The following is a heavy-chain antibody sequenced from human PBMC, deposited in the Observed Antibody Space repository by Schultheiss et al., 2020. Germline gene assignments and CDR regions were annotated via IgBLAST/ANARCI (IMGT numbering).Heavy chain of an antibody. CDR2: ISGSGGST. Sequence: GGSLRLSCAASGFTFSNHGMHWVRQAPGKGLEWVAVISGSGGSTYYADSVKGRFTISRDNSKNTLYLQMSSLRAEDTAVFYCARESIAARYYFDYWGQGTLVTVSS. D-gene: IGHD6-6*01. CDR3: ARESIAARYYFDY. CDR1: GFTFSNHG. V-gene: IGHV3-NL1*01. J-gene: IGHJ4*02.